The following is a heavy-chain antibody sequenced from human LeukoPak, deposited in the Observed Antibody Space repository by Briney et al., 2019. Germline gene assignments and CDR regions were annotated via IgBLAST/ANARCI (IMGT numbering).Heavy chain of an antibody. CDR1: GGSISTFS. J-gene: IGHJ4*02. D-gene: IGHD6-19*01. V-gene: IGHV4-59*01. CDR3: ARDTTVASGMQY. Sequence: SETLSLTCTVSGGSISTFSWSWIRQFPGKGLEWIGSIYIKSTNYNPSLKSRVAISVDTSKNQFSMRLDSVTTADTAVYYRARDTTVASGMQYWGQGTLVTVSS. CDR2: IYIKST.